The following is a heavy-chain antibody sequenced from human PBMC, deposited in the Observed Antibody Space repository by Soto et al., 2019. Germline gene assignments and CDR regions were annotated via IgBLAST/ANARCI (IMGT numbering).Heavy chain of an antibody. CDR1: GGSISSGGYY. CDR2: IYYSGST. J-gene: IGHJ2*01. CDR3: ARETHIVVVTGLRLWYFDL. D-gene: IGHD2-21*02. V-gene: IGHV4-31*03. Sequence: QVQLQESGPGLVKPSQTLSLTCTVSGGSISSGGYYWSWIRQHPGKGLEGIGYIYYSGSTYYNPSLKSRVTISVDTSKNQFSLKLSSVTAADTAVYYCARETHIVVVTGLRLWYFDLWGRGTLVTVSS.